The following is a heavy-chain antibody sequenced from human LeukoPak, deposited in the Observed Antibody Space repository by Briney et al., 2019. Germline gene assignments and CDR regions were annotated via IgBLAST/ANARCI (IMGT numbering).Heavy chain of an antibody. Sequence: GGSLRLSCAGFGFTFSDYWTSWVRQAPGKGLEWVANINQDGSEKYFVDSVKGRFTISRDNAKNSLYLQMNSLRAEDTAVYYCARCDWGSVDYWGQGTLVTVSS. J-gene: IGHJ4*02. CDR1: GFTFSDYW. V-gene: IGHV3-7*01. CDR3: ARCDWGSVDY. D-gene: IGHD7-27*01. CDR2: INQDGSEK.